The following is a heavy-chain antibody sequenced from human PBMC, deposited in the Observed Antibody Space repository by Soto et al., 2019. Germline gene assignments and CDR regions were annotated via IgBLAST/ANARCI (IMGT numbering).Heavy chain of an antibody. CDR1: GFSLTSRPMG. J-gene: IGHJ4*02. D-gene: IGHD1-1*01. CDR2: IYWDDDK. V-gene: IGHV2-5*02. Sequence: QITLKESAPTRVKPTQTLTLACTFSGFSLTSRPMGVGWIRQPPGKALEWLAFIYWDDDKRYSPSLRSRLTITKDTSGNQGVLTVTNMDPVDTATYYCAHRLSGYNWNGGYFDYWGQGALVTVSS. CDR3: AHRLSGYNWNGGYFDY.